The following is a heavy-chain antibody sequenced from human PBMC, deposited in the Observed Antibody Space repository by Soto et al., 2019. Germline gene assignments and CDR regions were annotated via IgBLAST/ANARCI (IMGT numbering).Heavy chain of an antibody. J-gene: IGHJ6*02. CDR3: AKNGQPPYYYYGLDV. CDR2: ISGYNGDT. V-gene: IGHV1-18*01. Sequence: ASVKVSCKASGYTFTRYGISWLRRAPGQGLEWMGWISGYNGDTNYAQKFQGRVSMTIDTSTTTAYMELRSLRSDDTAVYYCAKNGQPPYYYYGLDVWGQGTKVTVSS. D-gene: IGHD2-8*01. CDR1: GYTFTRYG.